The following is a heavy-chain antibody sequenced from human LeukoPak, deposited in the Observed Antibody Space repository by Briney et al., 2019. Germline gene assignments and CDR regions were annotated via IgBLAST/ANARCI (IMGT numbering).Heavy chain of an antibody. CDR2: IYSGGST. CDR1: GFTVSSNY. V-gene: IGHV3-66*01. Sequence: GGSLRLSCAASGFTVSSNYMSWVRQAPGKGLEWVSVIYSGGSTYYADSVKGRFTISRDNAKNSLYLQMNSLRAEDTAVYYCARDYYNTGGWFDPWGQGTLVTVSS. D-gene: IGHD3-22*01. J-gene: IGHJ5*02. CDR3: ARDYYNTGGWFDP.